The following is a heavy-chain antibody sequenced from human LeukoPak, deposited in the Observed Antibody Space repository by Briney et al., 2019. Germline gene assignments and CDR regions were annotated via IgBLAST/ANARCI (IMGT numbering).Heavy chain of an antibody. J-gene: IGHJ4*02. CDR1: GYTFTAYG. V-gene: IGHV1-18*01. CDR3: SRDDGPFGGVRFDH. Sequence: ASVKVTCKASGYTFTAYGISWVRQAPGQGLEWMGWISANNGNTNYAQKVQGRVTMTRDTSTSTAYMELRSLRYDDTAVYYCSRDDGPFGGVRFDHWGQGTLVTVSS. CDR2: ISANNGNT. D-gene: IGHD3-16*01.